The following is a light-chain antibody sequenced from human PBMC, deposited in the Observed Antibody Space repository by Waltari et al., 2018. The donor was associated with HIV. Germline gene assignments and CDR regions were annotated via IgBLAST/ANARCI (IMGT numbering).Light chain of an antibody. CDR1: ALAKKY. J-gene: IGLJ2*01. CDR2: DDD. Sequence: SSELTQPPSVSVSPGHAARITCAGDALAKKYAYWYQQKAGQAPVLVIYDDDQRPSGIPERFSASTSGTMATLTISGAQVEDDGDYYCYSTDSSGYHKVFGGGTKLTVL. V-gene: IGLV3-10*01. CDR3: YSTDSSGYHKV.